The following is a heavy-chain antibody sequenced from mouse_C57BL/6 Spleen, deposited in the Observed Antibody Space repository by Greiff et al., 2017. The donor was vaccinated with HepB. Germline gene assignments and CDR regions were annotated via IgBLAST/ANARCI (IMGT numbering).Heavy chain of an antibody. D-gene: IGHD1-1*01. V-gene: IGHV1-5*01. J-gene: IGHJ4*01. CDR1: GYTFTSYW. Sequence: EVQVVESGTVLARPGASVKMSCKTSGYTFTSYWMHWVKQRPGQGLEWIGAIYPGNSDTSYNQKFKGKAKLTAVTSASTAYMELSSLTNEDSAVYYCTASGYGSSSYAMDYWGQGTSVTVSS. CDR3: TASGYGSSSYAMDY. CDR2: IYPGNSDT.